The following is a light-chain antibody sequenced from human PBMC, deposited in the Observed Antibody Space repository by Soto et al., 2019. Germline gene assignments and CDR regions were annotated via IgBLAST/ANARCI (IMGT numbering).Light chain of an antibody. J-gene: IGLJ7*01. CDR2: DVS. CDR1: SSDVGDYKF. Sequence: QSVLTQPASVSGSPGQSITISCTGTSSDVGDYKFVSWYQHHPGKAPKLLLYDVSDRPSGISNRFSGSKSGNTASLTISGLQTEDEADYYCSSYTSGSTLVFGGGTQLTVL. V-gene: IGLV2-14*03. CDR3: SSYTSGSTLV.